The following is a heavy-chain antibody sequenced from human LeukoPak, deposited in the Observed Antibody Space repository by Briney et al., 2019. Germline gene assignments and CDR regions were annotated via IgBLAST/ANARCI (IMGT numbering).Heavy chain of an antibody. Sequence: SDTLSLTCAVYGESLNSYYWSWIRQSPGKGLEWIGDIFDGKTVNYNPSLKSRVTISAVTSSQQFSLSLRSVTAADTAVYCASGAWSTRLKSWAQGALVIASS. CDR3: SGAWSTRLKS. V-gene: IGHV4-34*12. J-gene: IGHJ1*01. D-gene: IGHD5/OR15-5a*01. CDR2: IFDGKTV. CDR1: GESLNSYY.